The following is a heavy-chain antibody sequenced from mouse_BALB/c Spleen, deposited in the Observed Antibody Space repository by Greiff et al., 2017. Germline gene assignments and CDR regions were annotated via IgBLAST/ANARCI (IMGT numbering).Heavy chain of an antibody. D-gene: IGHD2-1*01. CDR2: ISDGGSYT. CDR1: GFTFSDYY. J-gene: IGHJ4*01. Sequence: DVMLVESGGGLVKPGGSLKLSCAASGFTFSDYYMYWVRQTPEKRLEWVATISDGGSYTYYPDSVKGRFTISRDNAKNTLYLQMSSLKSEDTAMYYCARPLYGNFYAMDYWGQGTSVTVSS. V-gene: IGHV5-4*02. CDR3: ARPLYGNFYAMDY.